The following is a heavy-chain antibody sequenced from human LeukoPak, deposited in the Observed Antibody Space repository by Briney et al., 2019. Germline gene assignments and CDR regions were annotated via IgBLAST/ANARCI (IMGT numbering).Heavy chain of an antibody. J-gene: IGHJ1*01. CDR3: ARPINYSGSYRYFQH. D-gene: IGHD1-26*01. Sequence: PSETLSLTCTVSGGSISSSSYYWGWIRQPPGKGLEWIGSIYYSGSTYYNPSLKSRVTISVDTSKNQFSLKLSSVTAADTAVYYCARPINYSGSYRYFQHWGQGTLVTVSS. CDR1: GGSISSSSYY. V-gene: IGHV4-39*01. CDR2: IYYSGST.